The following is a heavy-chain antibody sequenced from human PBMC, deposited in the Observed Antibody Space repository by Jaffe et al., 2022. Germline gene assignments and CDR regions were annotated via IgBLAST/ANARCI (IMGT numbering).Heavy chain of an antibody. CDR1: GFTFSSYG. V-gene: IGHV3-30*18. CDR2: ISYDGSNK. D-gene: IGHD6-19*01. Sequence: QVQLVESGGGVVQPGRSLRLSCAASGFTFSSYGMHWVRQAPGKGLEWVAVISYDGSNKYYADSVKGRFTISRDNSKNTLYLQMNSLRAEDTAVYYCAKDAHLAGYSSGWYFTGGVRSLPYYFDYWGQGTLVTVSS. J-gene: IGHJ4*02. CDR3: AKDAHLAGYSSGWYFTGGVRSLPYYFDY.